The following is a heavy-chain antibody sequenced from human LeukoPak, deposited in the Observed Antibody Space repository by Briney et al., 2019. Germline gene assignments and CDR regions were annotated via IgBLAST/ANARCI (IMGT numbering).Heavy chain of an antibody. CDR3: AKDISIAVAHGYSDY. CDR1: GFTFDDYA. D-gene: IGHD6-19*01. V-gene: IGHV3-9*03. CDR2: ISWNSGSI. J-gene: IGHJ4*02. Sequence: GRSLRLSCAASGFTFDDYAMHWVRQAPGKGLEWVSGISWNSGSIGYADSVKGRFTISRDNAKNSLYLQMNSLRAEDMALYYCAKDISIAVAHGYSDYWGQGTLVTVSS.